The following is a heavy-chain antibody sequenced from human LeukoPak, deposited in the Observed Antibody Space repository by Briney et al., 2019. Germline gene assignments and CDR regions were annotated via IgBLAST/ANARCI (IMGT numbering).Heavy chain of an antibody. D-gene: IGHD3-22*01. CDR1: GGSISSSSYY. V-gene: IGHV4-39*07. Sequence: SETLSLTCTVSGGSISSSSYYWGWIRQPPGKGLEWIGSIYYSGSTYYNPSLKSRVTISVDTSKNQFSLKLSSVTAADTAVYYCARSRVGYYDSSGYYPFDYWGQGTLVTVSS. CDR2: IYYSGST. CDR3: ARSRVGYYDSSGYYPFDY. J-gene: IGHJ4*02.